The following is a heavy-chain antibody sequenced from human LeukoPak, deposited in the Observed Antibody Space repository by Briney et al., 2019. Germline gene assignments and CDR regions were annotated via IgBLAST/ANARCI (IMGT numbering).Heavy chain of an antibody. CDR3: VRYYDPPVGDAFDI. CDR2: INPDGSEK. D-gene: IGHD3-16*01. J-gene: IGHJ3*02. V-gene: IGHV3-7*01. Sequence: GGSLRLSCAASGFRFGSDWMSWVRQAPGKGLEWVPNINPDGSEKYYVDSVKGRFTISRDNDKNSLYLRLNSLRADDTAVYYCVRYYDPPVGDAFDIWGQGTLVTVSS. CDR1: GFRFGSDW.